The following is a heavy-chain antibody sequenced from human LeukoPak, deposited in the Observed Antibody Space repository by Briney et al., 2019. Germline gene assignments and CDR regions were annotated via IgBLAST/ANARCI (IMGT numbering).Heavy chain of an antibody. CDR1: GFTFDDYG. V-gene: IGHV3-9*01. CDR2: INWNSGSI. J-gene: IGHJ4*02. Sequence: GGSLRLSCAASGFTFDDYGMSWVRQAPGKGLEWVSGINWNSGSIGYADSVKGRFTISRDNAKNSLYLQMNSLRAEDTALYYCAKDIRAAAGTVDYWGQGTLVTVSS. D-gene: IGHD6-13*01. CDR3: AKDIRAAAGTVDY.